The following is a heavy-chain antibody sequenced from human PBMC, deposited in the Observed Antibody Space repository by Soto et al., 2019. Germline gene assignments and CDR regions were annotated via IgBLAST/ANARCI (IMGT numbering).Heavy chain of an antibody. D-gene: IGHD6-6*01. J-gene: IGHJ6*02. Sequence: QVQLQESGPGLVKPSQTLSLTCTVSGGSISSGGYYWSWIRQHPGKGLEWIGYIYYSGSTYYNPSLKSRVTISVDTSKNQFSLKLSSVTAADTAVYYCARDFIAARPNYYYGMDVWSQGTTVTVSS. CDR1: GGSISSGGYY. CDR3: ARDFIAARPNYYYGMDV. CDR2: IYYSGST. V-gene: IGHV4-31*03.